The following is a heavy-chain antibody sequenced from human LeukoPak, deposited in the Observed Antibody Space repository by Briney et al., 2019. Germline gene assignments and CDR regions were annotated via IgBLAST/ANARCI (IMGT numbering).Heavy chain of an antibody. D-gene: IGHD3-22*01. V-gene: IGHV4-59*01. Sequence: SETLSLTCTVSGGSINSYYWSWIRQPPGQGLEWIGEIYYSGSTYYNPSLKSRVTISVDTSKNQFSLKPNSVTAADTAVYYCARNLYDRTGFLDYWGQGTLVTVSS. J-gene: IGHJ4*02. CDR3: ARNLYDRTGFLDY. CDR2: IYYSGST. CDR1: GGSINSYY.